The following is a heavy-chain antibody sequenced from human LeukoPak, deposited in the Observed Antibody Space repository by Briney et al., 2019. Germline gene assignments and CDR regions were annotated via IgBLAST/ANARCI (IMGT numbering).Heavy chain of an antibody. D-gene: IGHD5-24*01. CDR2: IKSRTDGGTR. V-gene: IGHV3-15*01. Sequence: PGGSLRLSCAASGFIFSSAWMTWVRQPPGKGLEWVGHIKSRTDGGTRDYAAPVKCRFTVSRDDSKNTVYPKMNSLKTEDSVGYYCATEFYRNGYNYWGQGTLVTVSS. J-gene: IGHJ4*02. CDR3: ATEFYRNGYNY. CDR1: GFIFSSAW.